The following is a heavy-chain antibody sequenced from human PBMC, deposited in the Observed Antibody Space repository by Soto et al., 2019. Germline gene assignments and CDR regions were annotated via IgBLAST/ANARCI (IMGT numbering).Heavy chain of an antibody. V-gene: IGHV1-69*01. D-gene: IGHD1-26*01. CDR1: GVSLNNFA. CDR3: GSPVAGATLNTYYTYGIDV. CDR2: TIPLFGLT. Sequence: QAQLMQSGAEVKKPGSSVKVSCRASGVSLNNFAFCWVRQAPGQGLEWLGGTIPLFGLTNYAQKFQGKVTITADESRSTVYMEMTDLTSEDTAVYYCGSPVAGATLNTYYTYGIDVWGQGTTVTVAT. J-gene: IGHJ6*01.